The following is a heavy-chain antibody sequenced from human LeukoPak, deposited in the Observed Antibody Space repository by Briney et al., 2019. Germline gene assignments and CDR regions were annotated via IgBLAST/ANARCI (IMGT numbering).Heavy chain of an antibody. Sequence: GGSLRLSCAASGFTFDDYAMHWVRQAPGKGLEWVSGISWNSGSIGYADSVKGRFTISRDNAKNSLYLQMNSLRAEDTAVYYCARERYYDSSGYADYWGQGTLVTVSS. D-gene: IGHD3-22*01. CDR3: ARERYYDSSGYADY. CDR2: ISWNSGSI. J-gene: IGHJ4*02. V-gene: IGHV3-9*01. CDR1: GFTFDDYA.